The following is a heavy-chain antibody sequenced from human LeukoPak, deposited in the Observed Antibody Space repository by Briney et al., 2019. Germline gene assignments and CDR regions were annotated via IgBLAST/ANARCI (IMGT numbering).Heavy chain of an antibody. CDR1: GFTFSSHG. CDR2: MRYDGSDK. Sequence: GGSLRLSCVASGFTFSSHGMHWFPKAPGKGLKGVAFMRYDGSDKYYADSVKGRFTSSRDNSKDTLYLQMNSLRADDTAVYYCAKGVAGTGFDYWGQGTLVTVSS. V-gene: IGHV3-30*02. CDR3: AKGVAGTGFDY. D-gene: IGHD6-19*01. J-gene: IGHJ4*02.